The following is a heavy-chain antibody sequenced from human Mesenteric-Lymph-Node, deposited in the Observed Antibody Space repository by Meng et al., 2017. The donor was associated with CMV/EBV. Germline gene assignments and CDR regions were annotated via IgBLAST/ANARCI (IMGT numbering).Heavy chain of an antibody. V-gene: IGHV4-34*01. J-gene: IGHJ6*02. CDR3: ARGRGGGRNTVYYYYYGMDV. CDR1: GGSFSGYY. CDR2: INHSGST. Sequence: GSLRLSCAVYGGSFSGYYWSWIRQPPGKGLEWIGEINHSGSTNYNPSLKSRVTISVDTSKNQFSLKLSSVTAADTAVYYCARGRGGGRNTVYYYYYGMDVWGQGTTVTVSS. D-gene: IGHD4-11*01.